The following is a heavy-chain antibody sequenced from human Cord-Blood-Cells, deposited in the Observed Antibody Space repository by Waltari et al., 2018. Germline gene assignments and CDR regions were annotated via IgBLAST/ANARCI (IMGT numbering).Heavy chain of an antibody. V-gene: IGHV1-2*06. Sequence: QVQLVQSGAEVKKPGASVKVSCKASGYTFTGYYMHWVRQAPGQGLEWMGRINPNTGGTNYAQKFQGRVTMTRDTSISTAYMALSRVRSDDTAVYYCARDGYSSGWYWFDPWGQGTLVTVSS. CDR3: ARDGYSSGWYWFDP. J-gene: IGHJ5*02. CDR2: INPNTGGT. CDR1: GYTFTGYY. D-gene: IGHD6-19*01.